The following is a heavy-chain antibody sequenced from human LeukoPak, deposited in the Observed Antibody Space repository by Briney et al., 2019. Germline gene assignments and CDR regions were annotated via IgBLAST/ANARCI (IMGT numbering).Heavy chain of an antibody. CDR2: IKSKTDGGTT. CDR3: TTGGTAMVTPYYYYMDV. Sequence: PGGSLRLSCAASGFTFSNAWMSWVRQAPGKGLEWVGRIKSKTDGGTTDYAAPVKGRFTISRDDSKNTLYLQMNSLKTEDTAVYYCTTGGTAMVTPYYYYMDVWGKGTTVTVSS. J-gene: IGHJ6*03. V-gene: IGHV3-15*01. D-gene: IGHD5-18*01. CDR1: GFTFSNAW.